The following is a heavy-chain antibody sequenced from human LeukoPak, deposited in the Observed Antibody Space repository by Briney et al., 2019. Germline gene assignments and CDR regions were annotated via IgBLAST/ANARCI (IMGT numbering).Heavy chain of an antibody. CDR1: GFTFSSYA. V-gene: IGHV3-23*01. CDR2: ISGDVRST. J-gene: IGHJ4*02. D-gene: IGHD4-11*01. CDR3: VKRVDYSEEYYFDS. Sequence: QTGGSLRLSCAASGFTFSSYAMSWVRQAPGQGLEWVSAISGDVRSTFYADSGKGRFTLSRDNSKNTLSLQMNSLRADDTAIYYCVKRVDYSEEYYFDSWGRGTLVTVSS.